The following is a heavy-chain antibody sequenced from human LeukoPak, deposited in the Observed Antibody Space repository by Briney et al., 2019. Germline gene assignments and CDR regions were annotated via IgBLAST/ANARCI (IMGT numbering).Heavy chain of an antibody. J-gene: IGHJ4*02. Sequence: GGSLRLSCTASGFTFGDYAMSWFRQAPGKGLEWVGFIRSKAYGGTTEYAASVKGRFTISRDDSKSIAYLQMNSLKTEDTAVYYCTRDDGTLSGGIAVAGTTPVYYWGQGTLVTVSS. V-gene: IGHV3-49*03. D-gene: IGHD6-19*01. CDR3: TRDDGTLSGGIAVAGTTPVYY. CDR2: IRSKAYGGTT. CDR1: GFTFGDYA.